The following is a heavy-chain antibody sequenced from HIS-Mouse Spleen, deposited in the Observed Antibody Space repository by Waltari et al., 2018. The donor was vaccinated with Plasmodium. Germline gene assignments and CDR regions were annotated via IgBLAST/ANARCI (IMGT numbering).Heavy chain of an antibody. Sequence: QVQLVQSGAEVKKPGASVKVSCKASGYTFTGYSIHWVRQAPGQALEWMGWINPNSGGTNYAQKFQGRVTMTRDTSISTAYMELSRLRSDDTAVYYCARVLGYKAAAGTFVEYFQHWGQGTLVTVSS. V-gene: IGHV1-2*02. CDR3: ARVLGYKAAAGTFVEYFQH. CDR2: INPNSGGT. D-gene: IGHD6-13*01. J-gene: IGHJ1*01. CDR1: GYTFTGYS.